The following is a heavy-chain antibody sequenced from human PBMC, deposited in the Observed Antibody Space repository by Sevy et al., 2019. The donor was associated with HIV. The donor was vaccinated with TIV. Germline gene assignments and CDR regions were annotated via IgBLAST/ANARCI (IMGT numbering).Heavy chain of an antibody. D-gene: IGHD5-12*01. V-gene: IGHV3-53*01. CDR2: IYSGGST. Sequence: GGSLRLSCAASGFTVSSNYMSWVRQAPGKGLEWVSVIYSGGSTYYADSVKGRFTISRDNSKNTLYLQMNSLRAEDKAVYYCARGDSGTGSFDYWGQGTLVTVSS. J-gene: IGHJ4*02. CDR1: GFTVSSNY. CDR3: ARGDSGTGSFDY.